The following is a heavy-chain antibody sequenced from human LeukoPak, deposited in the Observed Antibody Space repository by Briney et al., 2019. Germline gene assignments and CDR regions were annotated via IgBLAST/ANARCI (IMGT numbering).Heavy chain of an antibody. CDR3: TRLLTGYNWFDP. V-gene: IGHV1-3*01. D-gene: IGHD3-9*01. Sequence: ASVKVSCKASGYTFTSYAMHWVRQAPGQRLEWMGWINAGNGNTKYSQKFQGRVTITRDTSASTAYMELSSLRSEDTAVYYCTRLLTGYNWFDPWGQGTLVTVSS. CDR1: GYTFTSYA. J-gene: IGHJ5*02. CDR2: INAGNGNT.